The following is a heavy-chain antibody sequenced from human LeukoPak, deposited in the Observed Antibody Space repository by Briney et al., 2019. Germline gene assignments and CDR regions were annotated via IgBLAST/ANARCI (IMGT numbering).Heavy chain of an antibody. Sequence: GGSLRLSCAASGFTVSSNYMSWVRQAPGKGLEWVSVIYSGGSTYYADSVKGRFTISRDNSRNTLYLQMNSLRAEDTAVYYCARDQQQLGWFVPWGQGTLVTVSS. D-gene: IGHD6-13*01. CDR2: IYSGGST. CDR3: ARDQQQLGWFVP. CDR1: GFTVSSNY. J-gene: IGHJ5*02. V-gene: IGHV3-66*01.